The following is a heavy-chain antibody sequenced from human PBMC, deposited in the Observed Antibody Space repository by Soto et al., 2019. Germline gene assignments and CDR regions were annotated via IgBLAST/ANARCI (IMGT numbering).Heavy chain of an antibody. CDR2: IKSKTDGGTT. Sequence: EVQLVESGGGLVKPGGSLRLSCAASGFTFSNAWMNWVRQAPGKGLEWVGRIKSKTDGGTTDYAAPGKGRFTISRDDSKNTLYLQMNSLKTEDTAVYYCTTNRVSNRMVAVLKPDYWGQGTLVTVSS. CDR3: TTNRVSNRMVAVLKPDY. D-gene: IGHD5-12*01. J-gene: IGHJ4*02. V-gene: IGHV3-15*07. CDR1: GFTFSNAW.